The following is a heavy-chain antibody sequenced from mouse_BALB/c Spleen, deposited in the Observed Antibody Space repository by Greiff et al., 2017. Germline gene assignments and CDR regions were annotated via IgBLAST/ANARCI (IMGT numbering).Heavy chain of an antibody. CDR3: ARGDYGSTYYYAMDY. CDR1: GFSLTGYG. V-gene: IGHV2-6-7*01. Sequence: VQVVESGPGLVAPSQSLSITCTVSGFSLTGYGVNWVRQPPGKGLEWLGMIWGDGSTDYNSALKSRLSISKDNSKSQVFLKMNSLQTDDTARYYCARGDYGSTYYYAMDYWGQGTSVTVSS. CDR2: IWGDGST. D-gene: IGHD1-1*01. J-gene: IGHJ4*01.